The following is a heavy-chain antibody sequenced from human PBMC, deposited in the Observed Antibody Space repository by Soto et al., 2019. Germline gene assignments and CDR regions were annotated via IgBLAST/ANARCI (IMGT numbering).Heavy chain of an antibody. V-gene: IGHV3-21*01. J-gene: IGHJ2*01. D-gene: IGHD3-22*01. CDR1: GFTFSSYS. Sequence: PGGSLRLFCAASGFTFSSYSMNWVCQAPGKGLEWVSSISSSSSYIYYADSVKGRFTISRDNAKNSLYLQMNSLRAEDTAVYYCARDHYYDGLRYFDLWGRGTLVTVSS. CDR2: ISSSSSYI. CDR3: ARDHYYDGLRYFDL.